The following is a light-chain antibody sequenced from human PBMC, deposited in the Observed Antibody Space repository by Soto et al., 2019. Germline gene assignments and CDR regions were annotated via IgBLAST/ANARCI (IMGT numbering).Light chain of an antibody. Sequence: QSVLTQPASASRSPGQSVSITCTGTSGDVGGYNYVSWYQQHPGKAPKLMIFEVSERPSGVPDRFSASKSGNTASLTVSGLQAEDEADYYCSSYAGSNNYVFGTGTKVTVL. CDR3: SSYAGSNNYV. J-gene: IGLJ1*01. CDR1: SGDVGGYNY. V-gene: IGLV2-8*02. CDR2: EVS.